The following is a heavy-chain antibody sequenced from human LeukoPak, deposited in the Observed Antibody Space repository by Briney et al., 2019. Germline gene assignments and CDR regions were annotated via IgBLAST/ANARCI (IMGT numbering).Heavy chain of an antibody. D-gene: IGHD3-10*01. J-gene: IGHJ5*02. Sequence: GGSLRLSCAASGFSFSSYGMHWVRQAPGKGLEWVAFMRHDGTNKYYPDSVKGRFTISRDNSKNTLYLQMNSLRAEDTAVYYCAKDSADMDRGVTSFEPWGQGTLVTVSS. CDR1: GFSFSSYG. CDR2: MRHDGTNK. V-gene: IGHV3-30*02. CDR3: AKDSADMDRGVTSFEP.